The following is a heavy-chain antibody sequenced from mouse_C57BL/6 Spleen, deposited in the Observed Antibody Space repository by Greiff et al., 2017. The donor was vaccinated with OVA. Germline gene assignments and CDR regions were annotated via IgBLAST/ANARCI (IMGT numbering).Heavy chain of an antibody. J-gene: IGHJ2*01. CDR1: GYSFTGYY. Sequence: VQLQQSGPELVKPGASVKISCKASGYSFTGYYMNWVKQSPEKSLEWIGEINPSTGGTTYNQKFKAKATLTVDKSSSTAYMQLKSLTSEDSAVYYCARGYSNYGYYFDYWGQGTTLTVSS. D-gene: IGHD2-5*01. V-gene: IGHV1-42*01. CDR3: ARGYSNYGYYFDY. CDR2: INPSTGGT.